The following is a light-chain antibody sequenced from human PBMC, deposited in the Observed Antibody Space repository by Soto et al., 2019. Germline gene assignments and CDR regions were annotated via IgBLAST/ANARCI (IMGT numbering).Light chain of an antibody. V-gene: IGLV1-40*01. CDR2: GDN. Sequence: QAVVTQAPSVSGTPGQRVTISCSGSSSNIESNWVYWYQQLPGTAPKLLIYGDNNRPSGVPDRFSGSKSGTSASLAITGLQAEDEADYYCQSHDSRLSGSVLFGGGTKLTVL. CDR1: SSNIESNW. CDR3: QSHDSRLSGSVL. J-gene: IGLJ2*01.